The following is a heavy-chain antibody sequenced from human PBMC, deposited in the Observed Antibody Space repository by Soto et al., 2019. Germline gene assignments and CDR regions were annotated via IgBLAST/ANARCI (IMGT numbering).Heavy chain of an antibody. CDR3: ARLPPIVVVPATISSYMDF. V-gene: IGHV4-59*08. CDR2: IYYSGST. J-gene: IGHJ6*03. D-gene: IGHD2-2*01. Sequence: SETLSLTCTVSGGSISSYYWTWIRQPPGKGLVWIGYIYYSGSTNYNPSLKSRVTLSVYTSKNQFSLKLTSVTAADTAVYYCARLPPIVVVPATISSYMDFWGKGTTVTVSS. CDR1: GGSISSYY.